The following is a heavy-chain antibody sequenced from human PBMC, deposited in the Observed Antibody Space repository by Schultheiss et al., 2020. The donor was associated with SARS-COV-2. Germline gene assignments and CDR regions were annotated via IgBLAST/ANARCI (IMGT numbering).Heavy chain of an antibody. D-gene: IGHD3-22*01. CDR2: IYPGNSET. J-gene: IGHJ5*02. V-gene: IGHV5-51*01. CDR1: GYGFASYW. CDR3: ARRGYYDSSGYYYDSGVDP. Sequence: GGSLRLSCKGSGYGFASYWIGWVRQLPGKDLEWMGIIYPGNSETRYSPSFQGQVTISADKSISTAYLQWSSLKASDTAMYYCARRGYYDSSGYYYDSGVDPWGQGTLVTVSS.